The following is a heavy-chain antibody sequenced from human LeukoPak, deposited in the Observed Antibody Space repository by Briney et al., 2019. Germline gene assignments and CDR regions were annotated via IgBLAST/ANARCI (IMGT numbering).Heavy chain of an antibody. J-gene: IGHJ4*02. Sequence: GGSLRLSCAASGFTFSSYSMNWVRQAPGKGLEWVAVISYDGSNKYYADSVKGRFTISRDNSKNTLYLQMNSLRAEDTAVYYCARDSSGFWFSFDYWGQGTLVTVSS. V-gene: IGHV3-30*03. CDR2: ISYDGSNK. CDR3: ARDSSGFWFSFDY. D-gene: IGHD3-22*01. CDR1: GFTFSSYS.